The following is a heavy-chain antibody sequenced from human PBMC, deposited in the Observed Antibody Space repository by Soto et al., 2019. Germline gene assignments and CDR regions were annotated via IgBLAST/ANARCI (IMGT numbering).Heavy chain of an antibody. CDR2: IYHSGST. V-gene: IGHV4-4*02. CDR3: ARDRAVSARGSFDY. J-gene: IGHJ4*02. D-gene: IGHD6-19*01. Sequence: QVQLQESGPGLVEPSGTLSLTCAVSGGSVSSTNWWRWVRQSPGKGLEWIGEIYHSGSTYYNPSLNSRVTISVDKSKNQFSLRLSSVTAADTAVYFCARDRAVSARGSFDYWGQGTLVTVSS. CDR1: GGSVSSTNW.